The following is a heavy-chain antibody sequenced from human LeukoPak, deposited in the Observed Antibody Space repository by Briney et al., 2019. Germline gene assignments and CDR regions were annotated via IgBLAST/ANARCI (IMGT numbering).Heavy chain of an antibody. CDR3: ARAGIVVVVAATTDAFDI. Sequence: RGASVKVSCKASGYTFTSYGISWVRQAPGQGLEWMGWISAYNGNTNYAQILQGRVTMTTGTSTSTAYMELRSLRSDDTAVYYCARAGIVVVVAATTDAFDIWGQGTMVTVSS. J-gene: IGHJ3*02. CDR1: GYTFTSYG. V-gene: IGHV1-18*04. D-gene: IGHD2-15*01. CDR2: ISAYNGNT.